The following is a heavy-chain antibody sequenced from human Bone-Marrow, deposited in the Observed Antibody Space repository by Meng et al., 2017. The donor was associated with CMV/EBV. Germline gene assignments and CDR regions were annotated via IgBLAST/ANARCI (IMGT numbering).Heavy chain of an antibody. V-gene: IGHV4-61*01. D-gene: IGHD1-14*01. J-gene: IGHJ4*02. Sequence: SETLSLTCTVSGGSVSSGSYYWSWIRQPPGKGLEWIGYIYYSGSTNYNPSLKSRVTISVDTSKNQFSLKLSSVTAADTAVYYCARGEVGTNPDYWGQGTRVTGSS. CDR2: IYYSGST. CDR3: ARGEVGTNPDY. CDR1: GGSVSSGSYY.